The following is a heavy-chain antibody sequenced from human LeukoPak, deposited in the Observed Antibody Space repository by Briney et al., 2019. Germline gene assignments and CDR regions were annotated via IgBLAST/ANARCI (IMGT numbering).Heavy chain of an antibody. CDR3: AKDSTDQYSGSFPSVGEIDY. CDR2: ISWNSGSI. J-gene: IGHJ4*02. D-gene: IGHD1-26*01. V-gene: IGHV3-9*01. Sequence: PGGSLRLSCAVSGFTFSTYWMSWVRQAPGKGLEWVSGISWNSGSIGYADSVKGRFTISRDNAKNSLYLQMNSLRAEDTALYYCAKDSTDQYSGSFPSVGEIDYWGQGTLVTVSS. CDR1: GFTFSTYW.